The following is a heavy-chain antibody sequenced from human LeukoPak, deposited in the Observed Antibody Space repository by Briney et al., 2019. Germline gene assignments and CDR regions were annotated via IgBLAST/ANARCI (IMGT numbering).Heavy chain of an antibody. CDR1: GFTFSSYE. J-gene: IGHJ4*02. CDR3: ARFSYGGGGYFDY. V-gene: IGHV3-48*03. Sequence: GGSLRLSCAASGFTFSSYEMNWVRQAPGKGLEWVSYISSSGSAIYYADSLKGRFTISRDNAKNSLYLQMNSLRAEDTAVYYGARFSYGGGGYFDYWGQGTLVTVSS. CDR2: ISSSGSAI. D-gene: IGHD5-18*01.